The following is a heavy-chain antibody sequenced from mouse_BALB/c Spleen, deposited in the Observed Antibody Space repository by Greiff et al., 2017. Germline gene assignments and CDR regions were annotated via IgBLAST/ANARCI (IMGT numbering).Heavy chain of an antibody. CDR1: GYTFTDYV. J-gene: IGHJ3*01. Sequence: QVQLKQSGPELVKPGASVKMSCKASGYTFTDYVISWVKQRTGQGLEWIGEIYPGSGSTYYNEKFKGKATLTADKSSNTAYMQLSSLTSEDSAVYFCARGGTLAWFAYWGQGTLVTVPA. V-gene: IGHV1-77*01. D-gene: IGHD4-1*01. CDR2: IYPGSGST. CDR3: ARGGTLAWFAY.